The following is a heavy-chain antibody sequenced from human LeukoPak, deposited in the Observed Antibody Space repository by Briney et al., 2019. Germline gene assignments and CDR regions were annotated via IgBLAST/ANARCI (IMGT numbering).Heavy chain of an antibody. D-gene: IGHD4-17*01. CDR2: IYSGGDT. V-gene: IGHV3-53*01. CDR3: AKNFYGDYNVFFDY. CDR1: GFTVSSSH. J-gene: IGHJ4*02. Sequence: GGSLRLSCAASGFTVSSSHTTWVRQAVGKGLEWVSFIYSGGDTSYADSVKGRFTISRDNSKNTLYLQMNGLRAEDTAVYYCAKNFYGDYNVFFDYWGQGTLVTVSS.